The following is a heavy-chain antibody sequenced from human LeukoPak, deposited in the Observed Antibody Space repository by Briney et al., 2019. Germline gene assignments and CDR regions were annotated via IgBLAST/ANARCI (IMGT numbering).Heavy chain of an antibody. Sequence: SETLSLTCTVSGGSISSYYRSWIRQPPGKGLEWIGYIYYSGSTNYNPSLKSRVTISVDTSKNQFSLKLSSVTAADTAVYYCANGSGSPLWYGMDLRGKGTTVTVSS. CDR1: GGSISSYY. CDR3: ANGSGSPLWYGMDL. D-gene: IGHD3-10*01. J-gene: IGHJ6*04. V-gene: IGHV4-59*01. CDR2: IYYSGST.